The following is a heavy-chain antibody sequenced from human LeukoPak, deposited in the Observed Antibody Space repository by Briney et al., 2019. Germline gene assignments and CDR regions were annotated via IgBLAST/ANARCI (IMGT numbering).Heavy chain of an antibody. CDR1: GFTFSSYT. CDR2: VAPTGETT. CDR3: ASKFFFDY. V-gene: IGHV3-23*01. Sequence: GGFLRLSCVASGFTFSSYTMSWVRQAPGKGLEWVSAVAPTGETTYYADSVKGRFSISRDNSKNTLYLQMNSLRADDTALYYCASKFFFDYWGLGTLVTVSS. J-gene: IGHJ4*02.